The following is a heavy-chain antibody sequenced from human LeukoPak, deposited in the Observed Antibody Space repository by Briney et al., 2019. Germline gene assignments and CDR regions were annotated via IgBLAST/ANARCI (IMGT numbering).Heavy chain of an antibody. J-gene: IGHJ4*02. CDR2: IHHSGSA. Sequence: PGGSLRLSCAASGFTFSSYAMSWVRQAPGKGLEWIGEIHHSGSANYNASLRSRVTISVDKSKNQFSLQLTSVTAADTALYYCARGVGSIAGAYWGQGTLVTVSS. D-gene: IGHD6-6*01. V-gene: IGHV4-4*02. CDR3: ARGVGSIAGAY. CDR1: GFTFSSYAM.